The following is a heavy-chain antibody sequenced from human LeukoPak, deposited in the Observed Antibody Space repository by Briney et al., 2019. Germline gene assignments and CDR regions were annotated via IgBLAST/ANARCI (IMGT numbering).Heavy chain of an antibody. D-gene: IGHD4-11*01. CDR1: GGCISNYY. Sequence: SETLSLTCTVSGGCISNYYWSWVRQPPGKGLEWIGCIYYIGSTNYNPSLKSRVTISPDTSKNQFSLELSSVTAADTAVYYCARHGGAYSFDYWGQGTLVTVSS. J-gene: IGHJ4*02. CDR3: ARHGGAYSFDY. CDR2: IYYIGST. V-gene: IGHV4-59*08.